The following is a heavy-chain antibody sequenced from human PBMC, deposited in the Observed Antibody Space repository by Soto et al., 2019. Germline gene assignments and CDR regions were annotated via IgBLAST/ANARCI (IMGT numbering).Heavy chain of an antibody. CDR2: VTTYNGDT. CDR3: ARGRAYSLIPVVDDAVDV. D-gene: IGHD5-12*01. CDR1: GYSFTGYG. J-gene: IGHJ3*01. Sequence: QVQLVQSGGEVKKPGASVKVPCKASGYSFTGYGINWVRQAPGQGPEWLGRVTTYNGDTNYAQNFQGRLTMTTDTSTGTTYMELRSLRSDDTAVYYCARGRAYSLIPVVDDAVDVWGQGTLVTVSS. V-gene: IGHV1-18*04.